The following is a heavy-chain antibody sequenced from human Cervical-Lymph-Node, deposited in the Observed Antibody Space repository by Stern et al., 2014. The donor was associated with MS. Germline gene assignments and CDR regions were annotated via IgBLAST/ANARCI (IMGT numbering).Heavy chain of an antibody. Sequence: VQLGQSGGGLVQPGESLRLSCAVSGFTFSNYWMSWVRQAQGKGLEGVASIKNDGSEKSYVASVKGRFTISRDNAKNSLYLQMNSLRAEDTAVYYCARAVRELGTWGQGTLVTVSS. CDR1: GFTFSNYW. D-gene: IGHD1-7*01. V-gene: IGHV3-7*01. CDR2: IKNDGSEK. J-gene: IGHJ5*02. CDR3: ARAVRELGT.